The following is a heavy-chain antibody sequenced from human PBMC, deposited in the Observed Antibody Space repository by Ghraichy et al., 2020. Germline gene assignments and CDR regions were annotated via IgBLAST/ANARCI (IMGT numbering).Heavy chain of an antibody. Sequence: SETLSLTCAISGDSVSSNSASWNWIRQSPSKGLEWLGRTYYRSKWYNDYAVSVKSRITINPDTSKNQFSLQLNSVTPEDTAVYYCARDEFVGASPSRPAYGMDVWGQGTTVTVSS. V-gene: IGHV6-1*01. CDR3: ARDEFVGASPSRPAYGMDV. CDR2: TYYRSKWYN. J-gene: IGHJ6*02. D-gene: IGHD1-26*01. CDR1: GDSVSSNSAS.